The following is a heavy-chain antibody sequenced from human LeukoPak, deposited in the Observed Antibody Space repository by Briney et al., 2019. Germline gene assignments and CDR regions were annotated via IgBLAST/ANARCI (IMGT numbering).Heavy chain of an antibody. CDR1: NYTFTSYG. D-gene: IGHD6-19*01. CDR2: ISPYNGKT. CDR3: ARVTQQWPHYYFDY. Sequence: ASVKVSCKAFNYTFTSYGISWVRQAPGKGLEWMAWISPYNGKTFYAEKYQGRVTLTTETSTDTAFMERTSLTSDDTAVYYCARVTQQWPHYYFDYWGQGTLVTVSS. V-gene: IGHV1-18*01. J-gene: IGHJ4*02.